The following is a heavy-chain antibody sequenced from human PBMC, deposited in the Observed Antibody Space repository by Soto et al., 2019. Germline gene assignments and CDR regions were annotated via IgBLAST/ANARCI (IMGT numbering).Heavy chain of an antibody. CDR1: GGSISSGDYY. Sequence: QVQLQESGPGLVKPSQTLSLTCTVSGGSISSGDYYWSWIRQPPGKGLEWIGYIYYSGSTYYNPSLKSRVTISVDTSKNQFSLKLSSVTAADTAVYYCARDKWQQLPQNYYYYGMDVWGQGTTVTVSS. CDR2: IYYSGST. V-gene: IGHV4-30-4*01. D-gene: IGHD6-13*01. CDR3: ARDKWQQLPQNYYYYGMDV. J-gene: IGHJ6*02.